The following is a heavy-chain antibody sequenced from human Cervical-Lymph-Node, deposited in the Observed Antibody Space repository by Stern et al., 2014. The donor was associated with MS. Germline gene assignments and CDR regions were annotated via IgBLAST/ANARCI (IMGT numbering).Heavy chain of an antibody. J-gene: IGHJ6*02. V-gene: IGHV1-69*01. D-gene: IGHD3-10*01. Sequence: QVQLVQSGAEVKKPGSSVKVSCKASGGNFSDKTICWVRQAPGQGLEWMGGIIPIFGTAKYAQKFQGRVTITADESTRTAYMELTNLRSEDTAVYYCARDRGQVGGYYYYDMDVWGQGTTVTVAS. CDR1: GGNFSDKT. CDR3: ARDRGQVGGYYYYDMDV. CDR2: IIPIFGTA.